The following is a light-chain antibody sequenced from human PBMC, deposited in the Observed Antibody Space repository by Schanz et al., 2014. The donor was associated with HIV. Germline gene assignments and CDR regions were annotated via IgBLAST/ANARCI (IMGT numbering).Light chain of an antibody. CDR1: NSDVGSYNF. CDR3: SSYVGKAMV. Sequence: QSALTQPASVSGSPGQSITISCTGTNSDVGSYNFVSWYQQHPGKAPKLMIYEVIKRPSGVSNRFSGSKSGNTASLTVSGLQAGDEADYYCSSYVGKAMVFGGGTKLTVL. J-gene: IGLJ3*02. CDR2: EVI. V-gene: IGLV2-23*02.